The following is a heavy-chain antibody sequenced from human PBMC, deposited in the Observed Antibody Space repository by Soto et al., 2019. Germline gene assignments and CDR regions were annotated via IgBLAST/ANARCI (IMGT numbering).Heavy chain of an antibody. J-gene: IGHJ4*02. CDR3: AKDRLGGNFDY. V-gene: IGHV3-23*01. Sequence: GGSLRLCCAASGFTFNNYAMNWVRQAPGKGLEWVATISGTGGSTYYADSVKGRFTISRDNSKNTLYLQMNSLRVEDTAVYYCAKDRLGGNFDYWGQAAQFTVSS. CDR2: ISGTGGST. CDR1: GFTFNNYA.